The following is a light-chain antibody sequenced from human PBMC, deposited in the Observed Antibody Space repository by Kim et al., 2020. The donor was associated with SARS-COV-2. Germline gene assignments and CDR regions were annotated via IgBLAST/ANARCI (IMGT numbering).Light chain of an antibody. CDR3: QKHDSAPHT. J-gene: IGKJ2*01. CDR1: QGISTH. V-gene: IGKV1-27*01. CDR2: DAS. Sequence: DLQMTQSPSFLSASVGDRVTITCRASQGISTHLAWYQQKPGKVPKVLIYDASILQSGVPSRFSGSGSGTHFTLTISSLQPEDVATYYCQKHDSAPHTFGQGTKLEIK.